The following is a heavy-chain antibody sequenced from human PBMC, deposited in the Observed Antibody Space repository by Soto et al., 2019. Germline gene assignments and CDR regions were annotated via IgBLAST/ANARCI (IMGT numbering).Heavy chain of an antibody. V-gene: IGHV1-46*03. J-gene: IGHJ4*02. CDR1: GYTFTSYY. D-gene: IGHD3-3*01. CDR3: ALNWADYDFWSGPTKEIDY. CDR2: INPSGGST. Sequence: ASVKVSCKASGYTFTSYYMHWVRQAPGQGLEWMGIINPSGGSTSYAQKFQGRVTMTRDTSTSTVYMELSSLRSEDTAVYYCALNWADYDFWSGPTKEIDYWGQGTLVTVSS.